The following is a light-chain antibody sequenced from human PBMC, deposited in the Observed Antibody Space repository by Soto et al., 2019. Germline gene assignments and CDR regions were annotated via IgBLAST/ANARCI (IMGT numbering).Light chain of an antibody. CDR2: AAS. V-gene: IGKV3-15*01. Sequence: EVVMTQSPVNLSVSPGERATLSCRASQSVSTHLAWYQQKPGQAPKLLIYAASTRVTGISARFSGSGSGTEFSLTISSLQSEDFGIYYCLQYNDWPMYTFGQGTNVEVK. CDR3: LQYNDWPMYT. J-gene: IGKJ2*01. CDR1: QSVSTH.